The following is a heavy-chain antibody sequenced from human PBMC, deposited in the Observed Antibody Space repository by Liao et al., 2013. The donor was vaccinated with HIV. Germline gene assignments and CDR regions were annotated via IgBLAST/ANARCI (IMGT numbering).Heavy chain of an antibody. Sequence: QVQLQVSGPGLVKTSETLSLTCSVSGASISGHYWSWIRQPAGKGLEWIGRIFTSGNSGSTNYNPSLKTRVAMSLDTSKNQTSLNLTSVTAADTAVYYCAKVLGGPRDSFDIWGQGTLVTVSS. D-gene: IGHD3-16*01. CDR3: AKVLGGPRDSFDI. V-gene: IGHV4-4*07. CDR2: IFTSGNSGST. CDR1: GASISGHY. J-gene: IGHJ3*02.